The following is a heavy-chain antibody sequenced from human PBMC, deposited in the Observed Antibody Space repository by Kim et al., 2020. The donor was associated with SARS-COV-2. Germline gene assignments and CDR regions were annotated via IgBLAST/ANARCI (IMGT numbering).Heavy chain of an antibody. V-gene: IGHV3-74*01. CDR2: SST. Sequence: SSTTNADSVQGRVTISRDNAKNTLFLQMNSLRAEDAAVYYCARDGNGLGVWGQGTTVTVSS. J-gene: IGHJ6*02. CDR3: ARDGNGLGV.